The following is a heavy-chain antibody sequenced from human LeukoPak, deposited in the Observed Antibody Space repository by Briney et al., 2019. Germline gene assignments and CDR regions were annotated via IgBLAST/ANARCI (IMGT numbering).Heavy chain of an antibody. D-gene: IGHD3-10*01. CDR3: AGSVTSRVVLDY. CDR2: IYYSGST. Sequence: TSQTLSLTCTVSGGSISSGGYYWSWIRQHPGKGLEWIGYIYYSGSTYYNPSLTSRVAISVDTSKNQFSLKLSSVTAADTAIYYCAGSVTSRVVLDYWGQGTLVTVSS. V-gene: IGHV4-31*03. J-gene: IGHJ4*02. CDR1: GGSISSGGYY.